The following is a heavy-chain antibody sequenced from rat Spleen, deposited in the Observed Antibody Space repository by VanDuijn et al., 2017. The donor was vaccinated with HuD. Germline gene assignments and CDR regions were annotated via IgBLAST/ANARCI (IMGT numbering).Heavy chain of an antibody. V-gene: IGHV2-43*01. CDR2: IWTGGST. J-gene: IGHJ2*01. Sequence: VQLQESGPGLVQPSQTLSLTCTVSGFSLTNFHVTWVRQPPGKGLEWMGVIWTGGSTAYNSLLNSRLIISRDTSTSQVFLKMDSLQPEDTGTYYCARHPWGGAPYYWGQGVMVTVSS. CDR3: ARHPWGGAPYY. D-gene: IGHD3-1*01. CDR1: GFSLTNFH.